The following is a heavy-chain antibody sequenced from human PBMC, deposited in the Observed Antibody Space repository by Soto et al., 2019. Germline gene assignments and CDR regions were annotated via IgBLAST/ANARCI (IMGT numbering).Heavy chain of an antibody. CDR1: GYSFTSYW. Sequence: KVSCKGSGYSFTSYWIGWVRQMPGKGLEWMGIVDPGDSDTRYSPSFQGQVTISGDKSINTAYLQWSSLKASDTAMYYCARRAIIVRGVTSYYFDYWGQGTLVTVSS. V-gene: IGHV5-51*01. D-gene: IGHD3-10*01. CDR3: ARRAIIVRGVTSYYFDY. J-gene: IGHJ4*02. CDR2: VDPGDSDT.